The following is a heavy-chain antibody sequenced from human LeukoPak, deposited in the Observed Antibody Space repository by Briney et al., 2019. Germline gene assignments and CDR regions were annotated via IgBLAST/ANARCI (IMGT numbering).Heavy chain of an antibody. D-gene: IGHD5-18*01. CDR3: ARDVGIRKPFDY. CDR1: GGSISSSSYY. Sequence: SETLSLTCTVSGGSISSSSYYWGWIRQPPGKGLEWIGSIYYSGSTYYNPSLKSRVTIPVDTSKNQFSLKLSSVTAADTAVYYCARDVGIRKPFDYWGQGTLVTVSS. CDR2: IYYSGST. V-gene: IGHV4-39*07. J-gene: IGHJ4*02.